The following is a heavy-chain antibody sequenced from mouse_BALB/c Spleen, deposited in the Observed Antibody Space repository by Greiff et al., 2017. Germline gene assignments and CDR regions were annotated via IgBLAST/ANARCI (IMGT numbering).Heavy chain of an antibody. CDR2: INSNGGST. CDR1: GFTFSSYG. D-gene: IGHD1-2*01. Sequence: EVKVVESGGGLVQPGGSLKLSCAASGFTFSSYGMSWVRQTPDKRLELVATINSNGGSTYYPDSVKGRFTISRDNAKNTLYLQMSSLKSEDTAMYYCARDQGPITTAPFAYWGQGTLVTVSA. V-gene: IGHV5-6-3*01. CDR3: ARDQGPITTAPFAY. J-gene: IGHJ3*01.